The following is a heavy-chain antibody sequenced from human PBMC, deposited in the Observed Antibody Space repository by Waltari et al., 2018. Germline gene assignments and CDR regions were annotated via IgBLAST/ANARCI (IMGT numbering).Heavy chain of an antibody. CDR1: GGTFSSYA. V-gene: IGHV1-69*13. CDR2: IIPIFGTA. CDR3: ATEVCGSCYSGMNY. D-gene: IGHD2-15*01. J-gene: IGHJ4*02. Sequence: QVQLVQSGAEVKKPGSSVKVSCKASGGTFSSYAISWVRQAPGQGLEWMGGIIPIFGTANYAQKFQGRVTMTEDTSTDTAYMELSSLRSEDTAVYYCATEVCGSCYSGMNYWGQGTLVTVSS.